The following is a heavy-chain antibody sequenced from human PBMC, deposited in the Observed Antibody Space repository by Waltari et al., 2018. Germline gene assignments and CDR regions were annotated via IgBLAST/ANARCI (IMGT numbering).Heavy chain of an antibody. CDR2: IYSGGST. D-gene: IGHD7-27*01. V-gene: IGHV3-66*01. Sequence: EVQLVESGGGLVQPGGSLRLSCAASGFTVSSNYMSWVRQAPGKGLEWVSVIYSGGSTYYADSVKCRFTISRDNSKNTLYLQMNSLRAEDTAVYYCARERDNWGSFDYWGQGTLVTVSS. J-gene: IGHJ4*02. CDR3: ARERDNWGSFDY. CDR1: GFTVSSNY.